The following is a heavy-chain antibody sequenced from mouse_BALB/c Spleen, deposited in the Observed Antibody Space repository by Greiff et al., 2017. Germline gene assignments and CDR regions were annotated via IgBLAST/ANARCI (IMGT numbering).Heavy chain of an antibody. V-gene: IGHV5-17*02. J-gene: IGHJ4*01. CDR1: GFTFSSFG. Sequence: EVQVVESGGGLVQPGGSRKLSCAASGFTFSSFGMHWVRQAPEKGLEWVAYISSGSSTIYYADTVKGRFTISRDNPKNTLFLQMTSLRSEDTAMYYCARGGHAMGYWGQGTSVTVSS. CDR2: ISSGSSTI. CDR3: ARGGHAMGY.